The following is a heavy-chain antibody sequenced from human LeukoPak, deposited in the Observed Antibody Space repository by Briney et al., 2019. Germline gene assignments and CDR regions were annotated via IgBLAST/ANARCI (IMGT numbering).Heavy chain of an antibody. J-gene: IGHJ4*02. CDR2: IYTSGST. D-gene: IGHD3-10*01. V-gene: IGHV4-59*10. CDR1: GGSFSGYY. CDR3: ARPSQVNYYGSGSYSYYFDY. Sequence: SETLSLTCAVYGGSFSGYYWSWIRQPAGKGLEWIGRIYTSGSTNYNPSLKSRVTISVDTSKNQFSLKLSSVTAADTAVYYCARPSQVNYYGSGSYSYYFDYWGQGTLVTVSS.